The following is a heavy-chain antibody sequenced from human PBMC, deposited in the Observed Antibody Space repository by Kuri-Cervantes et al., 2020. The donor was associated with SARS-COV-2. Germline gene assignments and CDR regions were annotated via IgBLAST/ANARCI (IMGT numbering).Heavy chain of an antibody. D-gene: IGHD4-11*01. CDR1: GGSFSGYY. V-gene: IGHV4-34*01. CDR2: INHSGST. Sequence: SETLSLTCAVYGGSFSGYYWSWIRQPPGKGLEWIGEINHSGSTNYNPSLKSRVTISVDTSKNQFSLKLSSVTAADTAVYYCARAPDYSRHWFDPWGQGTLVTVSS. CDR3: ARAPDYSRHWFDP. J-gene: IGHJ5*02.